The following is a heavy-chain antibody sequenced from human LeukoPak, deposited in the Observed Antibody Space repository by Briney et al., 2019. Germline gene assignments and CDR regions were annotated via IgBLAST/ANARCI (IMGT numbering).Heavy chain of an antibody. CDR2: IIPILGIA. CDR1: GGTFSSYA. J-gene: IGHJ4*02. Sequence: ASVKVSCKASGGTFSSYAISWVRQAPGQGLEWMGRIIPILGIANYAQKFQGRVTITADKSTSTAYMELSSLRSEDTAVYYCARRAEAGPPFDYWGQGTLVTVSS. CDR3: ARRAEAGPPFDY. V-gene: IGHV1-69*04. D-gene: IGHD6-19*01.